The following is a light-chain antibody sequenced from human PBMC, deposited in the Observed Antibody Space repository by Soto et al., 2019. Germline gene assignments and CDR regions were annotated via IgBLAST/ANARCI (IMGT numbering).Light chain of an antibody. Sequence: EIVLTHSPATLSLSPGERATLSCRSRQSVSSYFAGYQQKPGQAPRLLIYDASNSATGIPARFSGSGSGTDFTLTIRRLEPAHFAVYYCQQRGNWPVTFGQGTKVDNK. CDR1: QSVSSY. CDR3: QQRGNWPVT. V-gene: IGKV3-11*01. J-gene: IGKJ1*01. CDR2: DAS.